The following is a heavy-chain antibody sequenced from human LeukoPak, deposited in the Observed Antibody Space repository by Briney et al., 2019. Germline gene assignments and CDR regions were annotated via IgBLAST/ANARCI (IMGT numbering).Heavy chain of an antibody. CDR3: ARGPRPSPFDY. J-gene: IGHJ4*02. V-gene: IGHV4-34*01. CDR2: INHSGST. CDR1: GGSFSGYY. Sequence: PSETLSLTCAVYGGSFSGYYWSWIRQPPGKGLEGIGEINHSGSTNYNPSLKSRVTISVDTSKNQFSLKLSSVTAADTAVYYCARGPRPSPFDYWGQGTLVTVSS.